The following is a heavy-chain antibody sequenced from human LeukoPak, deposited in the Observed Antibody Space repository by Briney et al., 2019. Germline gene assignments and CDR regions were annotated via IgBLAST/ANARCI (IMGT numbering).Heavy chain of an antibody. CDR2: INPKSGDT. CDR3: ARDLGGYDLDY. V-gene: IGHV1-2*06. J-gene: IGHJ4*02. D-gene: IGHD5-12*01. CDR1: GYTFTSYY. Sequence: ASVKVSCKASGYTFTSYYMHWVRQAPGQGLEWMGRINPKSGDTNYAQKFQGRVTMTRDTSISTAYMELSRLRSDDTALYYCARDLGGYDLDYWGQGTLVTVSS.